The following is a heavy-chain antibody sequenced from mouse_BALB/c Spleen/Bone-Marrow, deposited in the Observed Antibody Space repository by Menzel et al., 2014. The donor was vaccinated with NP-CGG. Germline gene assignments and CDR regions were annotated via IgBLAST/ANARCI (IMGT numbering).Heavy chain of an antibody. J-gene: IGHJ2*01. CDR1: GYAFTNYL. CDR3: ARREDYDLDY. V-gene: IGHV1-54*01. CDR2: INPGSGGT. Sequence: VQVVESGAELVRPGTSVKVSCKASGYAFTNYLIEWVKQRPGQGLEWIGVINPGSGGTNYNEKFKGKATLTADKSSSTAYRQLSSLTSDDSAVYFCARREDYDLDYWGQGTTLTVSS. D-gene: IGHD1-1*01.